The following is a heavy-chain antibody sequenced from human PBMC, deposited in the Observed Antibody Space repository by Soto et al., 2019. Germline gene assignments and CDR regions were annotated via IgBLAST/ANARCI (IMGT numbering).Heavy chain of an antibody. CDR2: IYYSGST. CDR1: GGSISSYY. CDR3: ARHDDVWSGYYKYFDY. V-gene: IGHV4-59*04. J-gene: IGHJ4*02. Sequence: PSETLSLTCTVSGGSISSYYWSWIRQPPGKGLEWIGYIYYSGSTYYNPSLKSRVTISVDTSKNQFSLKLSSVTAADTAVYYCARHDDVWSGYYKYFDYWGQGTLVTVSS. D-gene: IGHD3-3*01.